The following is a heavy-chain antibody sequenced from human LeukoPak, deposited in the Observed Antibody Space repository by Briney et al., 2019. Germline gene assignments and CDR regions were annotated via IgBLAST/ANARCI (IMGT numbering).Heavy chain of an antibody. J-gene: IGHJ4*02. CDR3: AMDIGTGTSDYFAH. Sequence: GGSVRLSCAASGFTFDGYAMHWVRQAPGKGLEWVSLISGHSTNTYYADSVKGRFTISRDSSKISLYLQMNSLRTEDTALYYCAMDIGTGTSDYFAHWGQGTLVTVSS. V-gene: IGHV3-43*02. D-gene: IGHD1-7*01. CDR1: GFTFDGYA. CDR2: ISGHSTNT.